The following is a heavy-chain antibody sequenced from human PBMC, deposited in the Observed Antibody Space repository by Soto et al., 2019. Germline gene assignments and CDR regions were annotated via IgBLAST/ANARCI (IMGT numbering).Heavy chain of an antibody. Sequence: ASVKVSCKASGYTFTSYDINWVRQATGQGLEWMGWMNPNSGNTGYAQKFQGRVTMTRNTSISTAYMELSSLRSEDTAVYYCARDKRWNGGILTGCYWWFDPWGQGTLVTVSS. CDR3: ARDKRWNGGILTGCYWWFDP. CDR1: GYTFTSYD. V-gene: IGHV1-8*01. D-gene: IGHD3-9*01. J-gene: IGHJ5*02. CDR2: MNPNSGNT.